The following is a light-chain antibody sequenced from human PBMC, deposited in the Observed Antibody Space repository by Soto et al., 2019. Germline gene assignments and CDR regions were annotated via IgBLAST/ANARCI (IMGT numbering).Light chain of an antibody. J-gene: IGLJ3*02. CDR1: SSNIGSNS. CDR2: NDS. Sequence: QSVLTQPPSASGTPGQRVTISCSGSSSNIGSNSVYWYQQLPGTAPKLLIYNDSQRPSGVPDRFSGSRSGTSASLAISGLQSDDEADFYCASWDVSLEAWVFGGGTKLTVL. V-gene: IGLV1-44*01. CDR3: ASWDVSLEAWV.